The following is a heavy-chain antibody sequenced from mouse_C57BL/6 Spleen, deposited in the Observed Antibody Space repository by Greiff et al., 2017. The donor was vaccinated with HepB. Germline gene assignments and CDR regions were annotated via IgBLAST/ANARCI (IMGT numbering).Heavy chain of an antibody. J-gene: IGHJ1*03. CDR1: GFTFSSYG. CDR3: ARTYGYDGNWYFDV. D-gene: IGHD2-2*01. V-gene: IGHV5-6*01. Sequence: EVQGVESGGDLVKPGGSLKLSCAASGFTFSSYGMSWVRQTPDKRLEWVATISSGGSYTYYPDSVKGRFTISRDNAKNTLYLQMSSLKSEDTAMYYCARTYGYDGNWYFDVWGTGTTVTVSS. CDR2: ISSGGSYT.